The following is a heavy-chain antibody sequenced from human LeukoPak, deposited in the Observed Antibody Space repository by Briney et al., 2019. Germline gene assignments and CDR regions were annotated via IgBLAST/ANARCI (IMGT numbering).Heavy chain of an antibody. D-gene: IGHD3-22*01. CDR2: IYYSGST. CDR1: GGSISSYY. V-gene: IGHV4-59*12. J-gene: IGHJ4*02. Sequence: SETLSLTCTVSGGSISSYYWSWIRQPPGKGLEWIGYIYYSGSTNYNPSLKSRVTISVDTSKNQFSLKLSSVTAADTAVYYCAREPPYYYDSSGPDPGDYWGQGTLVTVSS. CDR3: AREPPYYYDSSGPDPGDY.